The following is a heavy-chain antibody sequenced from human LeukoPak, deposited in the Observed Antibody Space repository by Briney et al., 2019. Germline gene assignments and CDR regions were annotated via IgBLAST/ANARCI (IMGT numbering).Heavy chain of an antibody. CDR2: IYTSGST. V-gene: IGHV4-4*07. D-gene: IGHD4-17*01. J-gene: IGHJ4*02. Sequence: SETLSLTCTVSGGSISNFYWSWIRQPAGKGLEWIGRIYTSGSTNYNPSLKSRVTMSVDTSEYQFSLKLTSGTAADTALYYCARGRGYGDYHYYFDYWGQGTLVTVSS. CDR3: ARGRGYGDYHYYFDY. CDR1: GGSISNFY.